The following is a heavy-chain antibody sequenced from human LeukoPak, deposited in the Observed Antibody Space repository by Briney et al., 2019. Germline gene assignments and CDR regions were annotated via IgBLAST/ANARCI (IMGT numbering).Heavy chain of an antibody. D-gene: IGHD3-22*01. CDR3: VKDPDDSYYMDV. Sequence: GGSLRLSCAASGFTFSNYGMHWVRQAPGKGLEWVAFIRYDGSNKYYSDSVKGRFTISRDNSKNTLYLQMNSLRAEDTAVYYCVKDPDDSYYMDVWGKGTTVTISS. CDR1: GFTFSNYG. CDR2: IRYDGSNK. J-gene: IGHJ6*03. V-gene: IGHV3-30*02.